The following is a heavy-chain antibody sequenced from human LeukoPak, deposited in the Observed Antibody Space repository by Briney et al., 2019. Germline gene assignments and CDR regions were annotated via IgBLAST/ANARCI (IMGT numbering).Heavy chain of an antibody. CDR2: ISGSGGST. D-gene: IGHD1-1*01. CDR3: AKDPTTGTTPNWFDP. J-gene: IGHJ5*02. Sequence: GGSLRLSCAASGFTFSSYAMSWVRQAPGKGLEWVSAISGSGGSTYYADSVKGRFTISRGNSKNTLYLQMNSLRAEDTAVYYCAKDPTTGTTPNWFDPWGQGTLVTVSS. CDR1: GFTFSSYA. V-gene: IGHV3-23*01.